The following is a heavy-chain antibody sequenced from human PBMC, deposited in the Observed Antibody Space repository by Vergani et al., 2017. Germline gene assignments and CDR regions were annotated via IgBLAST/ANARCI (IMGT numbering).Heavy chain of an antibody. CDR1: EYSFGNYW. J-gene: IGHJ5*02. CDR2: IYPADSDT. CDR3: ARHTTYTDP. V-gene: IGHV5-51*01. Sequence: EVELVQSGPEMRKPGESLKISCKGSEYSFGNYWIGWVRQMPGKGLEWMGIIYPADSDTRYSPSFQGQVTISADKSISTAFRQWDSLKASDTALYYCARHTTYTDPWGQGILVTVSS. D-gene: IGHD1-1*01.